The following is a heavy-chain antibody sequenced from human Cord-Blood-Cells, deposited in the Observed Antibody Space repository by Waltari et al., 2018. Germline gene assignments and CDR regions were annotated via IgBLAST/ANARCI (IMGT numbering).Heavy chain of an antibody. V-gene: IGHV3-30*18. J-gene: IGHJ4*02. Sequence: QVQLVESGGGVVQPGRSLRLSCAASGFTFSSYGMPWVRQATGKGLEWVAVISDDGSNKYYADSVKGRFTISRDNSKNTLYLQMNSLRAEDTAVYYCAKDGTDLFDYWGQGTLVTVSS. CDR3: AKDGTDLFDY. CDR2: ISDDGSNK. CDR1: GFTFSSYG. D-gene: IGHD6-13*01.